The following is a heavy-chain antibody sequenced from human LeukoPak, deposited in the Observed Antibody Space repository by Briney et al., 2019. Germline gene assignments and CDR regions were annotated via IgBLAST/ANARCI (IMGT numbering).Heavy chain of an antibody. CDR1: GFTFSSYW. V-gene: IGHV3-7*01. J-gene: IGHJ4*02. CDR3: ARRSGTFGGVIGPRFDY. CDR2: IKQDGSEK. Sequence: GGSLRLSCAASGFTFSSYWMSWVRQAPGKGLEWVANIKQDGSEKYYVDSVKGRFTISRDNAKNSLYLQMNSLRAEDTAVYYCARRSGTFGGVIGPRFDYWGQGTLVTVSS. D-gene: IGHD3-16*01.